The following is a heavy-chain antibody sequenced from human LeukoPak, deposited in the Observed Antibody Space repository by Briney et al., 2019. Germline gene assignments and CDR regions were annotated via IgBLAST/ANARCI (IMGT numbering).Heavy chain of an antibody. V-gene: IGHV3-53*01. J-gene: IGHJ4*02. Sequence: PGGSLRLSCVVSGFSVSNNYIIWVRQAPGNGLERVSVIYGDGRTSHSASVRGRFTISRDNSKNIVSLQMNNLRAEDTAVYYCARGRGRGVVSPYFDYWGQGTLVTVSS. D-gene: IGHD3-3*01. CDR3: ARGRGRGVVSPYFDY. CDR2: IYGDGRT. CDR1: GFSVSNNY.